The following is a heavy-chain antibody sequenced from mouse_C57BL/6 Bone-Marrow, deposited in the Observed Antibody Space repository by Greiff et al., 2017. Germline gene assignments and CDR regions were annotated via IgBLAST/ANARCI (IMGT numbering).Heavy chain of an antibody. V-gene: IGHV1-18*01. D-gene: IGHD2-5*01. Sequence: VHVKQSGPELVKPGASVKIPCKASGYTFTDYNMDWVKQSHGKSLEWIGDINPNNGGTIYNQKFKGKATLTVDKSSSTAYMELRSLTSEDTAVYYCGRTYYSNFGGVDYWGQGTSDTVSS. CDR1: GYTFTDYN. J-gene: IGHJ4*01. CDR2: INPNNGGT. CDR3: GRTYYSNFGGVDY.